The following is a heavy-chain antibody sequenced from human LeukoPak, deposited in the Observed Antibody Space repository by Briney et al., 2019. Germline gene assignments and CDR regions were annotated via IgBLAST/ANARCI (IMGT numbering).Heavy chain of an antibody. CDR3: AKRDGYNSNPLKD. J-gene: IGHJ4*02. V-gene: IGHV3-23*01. CDR2: ISGSGSST. Sequence: GGSLRLSCAASGFTFSSYAMSWVRQAPGKGLEWVSAISGSGSSTYYADSVKGRFTISRDNSKNTLYLQMNSLGAEDTALYYCAKRDGYNSNPLKDWGQGTLVTVSS. D-gene: IGHD5-24*01. CDR1: GFTFSSYA.